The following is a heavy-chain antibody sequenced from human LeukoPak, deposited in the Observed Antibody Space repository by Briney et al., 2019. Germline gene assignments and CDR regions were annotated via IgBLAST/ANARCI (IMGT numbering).Heavy chain of an antibody. CDR3: ARHFRRDYPDSGSSQYFHYIDV. Sequence: WETLSLTCAASGGSMSDHYWSWIRQTPGTTLEWSGYIYATGNTNYSPSLKGRVTISLDTSKNHFSLRLRSVTAADTALYYCARHFRRDYPDSGSSQYFHYIDVWGKGTTVVVSS. J-gene: IGHJ6*03. CDR2: IYATGNT. CDR1: GGSMSDHY. V-gene: IGHV4-4*09. D-gene: IGHD3-10*01.